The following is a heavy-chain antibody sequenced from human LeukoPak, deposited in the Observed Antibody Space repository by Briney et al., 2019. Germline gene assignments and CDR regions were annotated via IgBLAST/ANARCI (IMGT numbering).Heavy chain of an antibody. Sequence: PSETLSLTCTVSGGSISSYYWSWIRQPAGKGLEWIGRIYTSGSTNYNPSLKSRVTMSVDTSKNQFSLKLSSVTAADTAVYYCARGRSSMVRGYYYYYMDVWGKGTTVTVSS. CDR3: ARGRSSMVRGYYYYYMDV. D-gene: IGHD3-10*01. CDR2: IYTSGST. J-gene: IGHJ6*03. CDR1: GGSISSYY. V-gene: IGHV4-4*07.